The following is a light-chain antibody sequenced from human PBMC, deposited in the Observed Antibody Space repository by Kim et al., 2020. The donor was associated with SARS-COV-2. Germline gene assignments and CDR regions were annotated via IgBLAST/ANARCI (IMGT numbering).Light chain of an antibody. Sequence: GETITLSCTRSSGSIDDNYVQWYQQRPGGVPTTVIYEEDQRPSGVSDRFSGSIDNSSNSASLTISGLRTEDEADYYCQSYNRDNVLFGGGTQLTVL. V-gene: IGLV6-57*03. CDR1: SGSIDDNY. CDR2: EED. J-gene: IGLJ2*01. CDR3: QSYNRDNVL.